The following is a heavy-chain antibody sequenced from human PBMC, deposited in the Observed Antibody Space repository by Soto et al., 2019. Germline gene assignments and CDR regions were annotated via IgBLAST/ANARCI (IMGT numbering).Heavy chain of an antibody. CDR3: ARHRTIAAAGQGWFDP. Sequence: SETLSLTCTVSGGSISSSSYYWGWIRQPPGKGLEWIGSIYYSGSTYYNPSLKSRVTISVDTSKNQFSLKLSSVTAADTAVYYCARHRTIAAAGQGWFDPWGQGTLVTVSS. D-gene: IGHD6-13*01. J-gene: IGHJ5*02. CDR1: GGSISSSSYY. CDR2: IYYSGST. V-gene: IGHV4-39*01.